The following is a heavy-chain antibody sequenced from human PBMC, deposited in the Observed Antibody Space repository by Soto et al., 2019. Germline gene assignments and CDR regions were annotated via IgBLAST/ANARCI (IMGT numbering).Heavy chain of an antibody. J-gene: IGHJ3*02. D-gene: IGHD1-26*01. CDR3: ARGGSYSDAFDI. V-gene: IGHV3-21*01. CDR2: SSYI. Sequence: SSYIYYADSVKGRFTISRDNAKNSLYLQMNSLRAEDTAVYYCARGGSYSDAFDIWGQGTMVTVSS.